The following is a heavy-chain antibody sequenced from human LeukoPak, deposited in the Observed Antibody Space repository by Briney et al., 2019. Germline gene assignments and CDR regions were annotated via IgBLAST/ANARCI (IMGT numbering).Heavy chain of an antibody. D-gene: IGHD3-10*01. CDR2: ITSSSSYI. CDR3: ARKYYGSGSYYIPDY. V-gene: IGHV3-21*01. CDR1: GFAFSSYS. Sequence: KAGGSLRLSCAASGFAFSSYSMNWVRQAPGKGLEWVSSITSSSSYIFYADSVKGRFTISRDNAKNSLYLQVNSLRDEDTAVYYCARKYYGSGSYYIPDYWGQGTLVTVSS. J-gene: IGHJ4*02.